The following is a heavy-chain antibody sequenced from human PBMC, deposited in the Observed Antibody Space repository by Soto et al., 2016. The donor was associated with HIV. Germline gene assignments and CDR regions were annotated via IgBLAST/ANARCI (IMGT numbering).Heavy chain of an antibody. V-gene: IGHV4-4*07. Sequence: QVQLQESGPGLVKPSETLSLTCTVSGASMISYYWSWIRQPAGKGLEWIGRLYSSGSTNYNPSLKSRVSISIDKSKNQFSLKLSSVTAADTAVYYCAREWEGETTYNYMDVWGTGTSVTVSS. CDR3: AREWEGETTYNYMDV. D-gene: IGHD1-26*01. J-gene: IGHJ6*03. CDR1: GASMISYY. CDR2: LYSSGST.